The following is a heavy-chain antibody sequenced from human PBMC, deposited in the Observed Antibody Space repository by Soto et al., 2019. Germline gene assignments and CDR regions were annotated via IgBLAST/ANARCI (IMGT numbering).Heavy chain of an antibody. Sequence: EVQLVESGGGLVQPGGSLRLSCAASGFTFSSYEMNWVHQAPGKGLEWVSYISSSGSTIYYADSVKGRFTISRDNAKNSLYLQMNSLRAEDTAVYYCARGGDIVVVPAAITDYYYGMDVWGQGTTVTVSS. J-gene: IGHJ6*02. CDR2: ISSSGSTI. CDR1: GFTFSSYE. D-gene: IGHD2-2*02. V-gene: IGHV3-48*03. CDR3: ARGGDIVVVPAAITDYYYGMDV.